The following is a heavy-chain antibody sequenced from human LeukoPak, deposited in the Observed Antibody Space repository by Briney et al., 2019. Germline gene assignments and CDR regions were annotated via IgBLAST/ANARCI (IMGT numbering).Heavy chain of an antibody. CDR1: GYTFTSYD. J-gene: IGHJ4*02. D-gene: IGHD2-15*01. CDR2: MNPNSGNT. Sequence: ASVKVSCKASGYTFTSYDINWVRQATGQGLERMGGMNPNSGNTGYAQKFQGRVTMTRNTSISTAYMELSSLRSEDTAVYYCARGPRPLRVVAATGPLGYWGQGTLVTVSS. V-gene: IGHV1-8*01. CDR3: ARGPRPLRVVAATGPLGY.